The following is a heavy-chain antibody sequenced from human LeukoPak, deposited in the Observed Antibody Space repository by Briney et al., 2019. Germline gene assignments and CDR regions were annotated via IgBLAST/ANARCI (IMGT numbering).Heavy chain of an antibody. CDR3: ARDSPILGWFDP. CDR2: INPSGGST. CDR1: GYTFTSYH. V-gene: IGHV1-46*01. D-gene: IGHD3-3*01. Sequence: GASVKVSCKASGYTFTSYHMHWVRQAPGQGLEWMGIINPSGGSTSYAQKFQGRVTMTRDTSTSTVYMELSSLRSEDTAVYYCARDSPILGWFDPWGQGTLVTVSS. J-gene: IGHJ5*02.